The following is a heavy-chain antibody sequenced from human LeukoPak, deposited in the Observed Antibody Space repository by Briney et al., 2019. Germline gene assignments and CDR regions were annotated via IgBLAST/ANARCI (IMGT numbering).Heavy chain of an antibody. CDR2: ISYDGPNK. CDR1: GFTFSSYA. J-gene: IGHJ5*02. D-gene: IGHD4/OR15-4a*01. V-gene: IGHV3-30*04. Sequence: GGSLRLSCAASGFTFSSYAMHWVRQAPGKGLEWVAAISYDGPNKYYVDSVKGRFTISRDNSKNTLYLQMNSLRAEDTAVYYCAREDPWSALKSWGQGTLVTVSS. CDR3: AREDPWSALKS.